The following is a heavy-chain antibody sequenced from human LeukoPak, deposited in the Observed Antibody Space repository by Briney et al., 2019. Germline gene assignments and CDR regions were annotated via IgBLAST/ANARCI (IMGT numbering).Heavy chain of an antibody. CDR2: IYYSGST. V-gene: IGHV4-39*01. Sequence: SETLSLTRVVSGGSISSTSYYWGWIRQPPGKGLEWIGSIYYSGSTYYNPSLKSRVTISVDTSKNQFSLKLSSVTAADTAVYYCCIAAATFDYWGQGTLVTVSS. CDR1: GGSISSTSYY. D-gene: IGHD6-13*01. J-gene: IGHJ4*02. CDR3: CIAAATFDY.